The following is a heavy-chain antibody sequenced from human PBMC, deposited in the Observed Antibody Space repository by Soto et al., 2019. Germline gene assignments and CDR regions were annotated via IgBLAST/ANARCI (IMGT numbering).Heavy chain of an antibody. V-gene: IGHV3-33*01. CDR2: IWYDGSNK. J-gene: IGHJ4*02. CDR1: GFTFSSYG. D-gene: IGHD2-15*01. CDR3: ARGRTSYNCSGGSCYRAYFDY. Sequence: LRLSCAASGFTFSSYGMHWVRQAPGKGLEWVAVIWYDGSNKYHADSVKGRFTISRDNSKNTLYLQMNSLRAEDTAVYYCARGRTSYNCSGGSCYRAYFDYWGQGTLVTVSS.